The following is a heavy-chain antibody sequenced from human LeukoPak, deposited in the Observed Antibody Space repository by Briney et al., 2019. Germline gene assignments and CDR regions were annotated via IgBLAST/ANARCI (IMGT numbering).Heavy chain of an antibody. CDR1: GGSFSGYY. J-gene: IGHJ4*02. Sequence: SETLSLTCAVYGGSFSGYYWSWTRQPPGKGLEWIGEINHSGSTNYNPSLKSRVTISVDTSKNQFSLKLSSVTAADTAVYYCARPSPWYGSGVDYWGQGTLVTVSS. V-gene: IGHV4-34*01. CDR3: ARPSPWYGSGVDY. CDR2: INHSGST. D-gene: IGHD6-19*01.